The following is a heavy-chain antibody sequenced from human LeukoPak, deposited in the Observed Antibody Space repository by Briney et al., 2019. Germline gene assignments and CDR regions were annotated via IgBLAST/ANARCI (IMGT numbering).Heavy chain of an antibody. Sequence: GGSLRLSCAASGFTFNSFGMHWVRQAPGKGLEWVAAISHDGRNTYYGDSVKGRFTISRDNSKNTLYLQMNSLRDEDTALYHCARGEEYCSGGRCYSVDYWGQGTLVTVSS. CDR3: ARGEEYCSGGRCYSVDY. CDR1: GFTFNSFG. CDR2: ISHDGRNT. J-gene: IGHJ4*02. V-gene: IGHV3-30*03. D-gene: IGHD2-15*01.